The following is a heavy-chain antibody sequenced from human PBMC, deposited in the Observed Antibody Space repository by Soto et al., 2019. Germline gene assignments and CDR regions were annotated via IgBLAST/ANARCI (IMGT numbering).Heavy chain of an antibody. V-gene: IGHV3-15*07. Sequence: EVQLVESGGGLVKPGGSLRLFCAASGFTFSNPWMNWVRQAPGKGLEWVGRIKSKTDGGTTDYAAPVKGRFTISRDDSKNTLYLQMNSLKTEDTAVYYCTTVDSGSYSDAFDIWGQGTMVTVSS. CDR2: IKSKTDGGTT. D-gene: IGHD1-26*01. CDR1: GFTFSNPW. CDR3: TTVDSGSYSDAFDI. J-gene: IGHJ3*02.